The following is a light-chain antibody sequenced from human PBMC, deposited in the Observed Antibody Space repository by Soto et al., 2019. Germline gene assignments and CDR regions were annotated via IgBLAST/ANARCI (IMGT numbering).Light chain of an antibody. J-gene: IGKJ5*01. CDR1: ERIYSAY. V-gene: IGKV3-20*01. Sequence: EVVLTQSPGTLSLSRGERATLSCRASERIYSAYLGWYQQKPGQAPRLLIYGTSSRATGIPDRFSGSGSGTDFTLTISRLEPEDFAVYYCQQCGSSPLTFGQGTRLEIK. CDR3: QQCGSSPLT. CDR2: GTS.